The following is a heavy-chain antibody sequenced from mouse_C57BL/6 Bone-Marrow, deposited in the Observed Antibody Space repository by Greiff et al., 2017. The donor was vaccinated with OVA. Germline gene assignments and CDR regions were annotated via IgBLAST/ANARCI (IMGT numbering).Heavy chain of an antibody. CDR3: ARDDWERFDY. CDR2: LHPNSGST. Sequence: VKLVESGAELVKPGASVKLSCKASGYTFTSYWMHWVKQRPGQGLEWIGMLHPNSGSTNSNEKFKSKATLTVDKSSSTAYMQLSSLTSEDSAVYYCARDDWERFDYWGQGTALTVSS. V-gene: IGHV1-64*01. D-gene: IGHD4-1*01. CDR1: GYTFTSYW. J-gene: IGHJ2*01.